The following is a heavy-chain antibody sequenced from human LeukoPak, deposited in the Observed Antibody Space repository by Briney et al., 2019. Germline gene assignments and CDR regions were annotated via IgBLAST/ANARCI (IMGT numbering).Heavy chain of an antibody. CDR1: GFTFDDYA. CDR2: ISWNSGSI. D-gene: IGHD3-22*01. CDR3: AKDMAGGYDSSGYYDY. V-gene: IGHV3-9*03. Sequence: PGRSLRLSCAASGFTFDDYAMHWVRQAPGKGLEWVSGISWNSGSIGYADSVKGRFTISRDNAKNSLYLQMNSLRAEDMALYYCAKDMAGGYDSSGYYDYWGQGTLVTVSS. J-gene: IGHJ4*02.